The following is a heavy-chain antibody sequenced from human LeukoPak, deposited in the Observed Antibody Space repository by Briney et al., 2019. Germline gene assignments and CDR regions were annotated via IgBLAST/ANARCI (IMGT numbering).Heavy chain of an antibody. Sequence: GGSLRLSCAASGFTVTSNYMSWVRQAPAKGLEWVSLISGDVGSTYSADSVKGRFTISRDNSKNSLYLQMNSLRTEDTALYYCAKLRGLYDYVWGSYRHYTGDSDYWGQGTLVTVSS. D-gene: IGHD3-16*02. CDR2: ISGDVGST. CDR3: AKLRGLYDYVWGSYRHYTGDSDY. CDR1: GFTVTSNY. J-gene: IGHJ4*02. V-gene: IGHV3-43*02.